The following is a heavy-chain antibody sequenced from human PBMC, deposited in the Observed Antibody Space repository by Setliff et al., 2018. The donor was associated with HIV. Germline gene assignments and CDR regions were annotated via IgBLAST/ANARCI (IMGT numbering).Heavy chain of an antibody. D-gene: IGHD2-15*01. J-gene: IGHJ6*03. CDR3: ARDSPRQRVVDDYYYMDV. Sequence: SVKVSCKASGGTFSSYAFSWVRQAPGQGLEWMGGIIPISGRTNYAQKFQGRVTITADGSTRTAYMELSSLRSEDTAVYYCARDSPRQRVVDDYYYMDVWGKGTTVTVSS. V-gene: IGHV1-69*13. CDR2: IIPISGRT. CDR1: GGTFSSYA.